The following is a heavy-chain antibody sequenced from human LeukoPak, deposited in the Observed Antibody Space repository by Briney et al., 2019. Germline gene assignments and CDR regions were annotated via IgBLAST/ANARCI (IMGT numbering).Heavy chain of an antibody. D-gene: IGHD3-10*01. Sequence: GGSLRLSCAASGFTFSSYAMSWVRQAPGKGLEWVSAISGSGGSTYYADSVKGRFTISRDNSKNTLYLQMNSLRAEDTAVYYCAKALLLWFGELLLVFDYWGQGTLVTVSS. CDR2: ISGSGGST. CDR1: GFTFSSYA. V-gene: IGHV3-23*01. CDR3: AKALLLWFGELLLVFDY. J-gene: IGHJ4*02.